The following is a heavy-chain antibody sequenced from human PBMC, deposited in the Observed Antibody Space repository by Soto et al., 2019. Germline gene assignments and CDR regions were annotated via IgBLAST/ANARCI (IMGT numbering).Heavy chain of an antibody. Sequence: QVQLVQSGAEVKKPGASVKVSCKASGYTFTSYGISWVRQAPGQGLEWMGWISAYNGNTNYAQKLQGRVTMTTDTSRSTAYMEQRSLRSDDTAVYCCARDRSRYCRGGSCYSDLHQNWFDPWGQGTLVTVSS. V-gene: IGHV1-18*01. CDR2: ISAYNGNT. CDR1: GYTFTSYG. D-gene: IGHD2-15*01. CDR3: ARDRSRYCRGGSCYSDLHQNWFDP. J-gene: IGHJ5*02.